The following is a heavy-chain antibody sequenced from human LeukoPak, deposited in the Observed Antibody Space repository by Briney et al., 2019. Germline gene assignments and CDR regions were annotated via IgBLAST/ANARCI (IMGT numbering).Heavy chain of an antibody. Sequence: GGSLRLSCAASGFTFSSYSMNWVRQAPGKGLEWVSYISSSSTIYYADSVKGRFTISRDNAKNSLYLQMNSLRAEDTAVYYCARDTRGESDYWGHGTLVTVSS. CDR2: ISSSSTI. CDR1: GFTFSSYS. D-gene: IGHD2-2*01. V-gene: IGHV3-48*04. J-gene: IGHJ4*01. CDR3: ARDTRGESDY.